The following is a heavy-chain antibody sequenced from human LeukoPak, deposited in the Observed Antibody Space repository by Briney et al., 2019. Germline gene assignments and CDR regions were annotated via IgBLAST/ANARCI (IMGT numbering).Heavy chain of an antibody. D-gene: IGHD3-3*01. V-gene: IGHV4-34*01. Sequence: PSETLSLTCAVYGGSFSGYYWNWLRQPPGKGLEWIGEINHSGSTKYNPSLKSRVTISVDTSKNQFSLKLSSVTAADTAVYYCARHITIFGVVITRGWFDPWGQGTLVTVSS. CDR2: INHSGST. J-gene: IGHJ5*02. CDR3: ARHITIFGVVITRGWFDP. CDR1: GGSFSGYY.